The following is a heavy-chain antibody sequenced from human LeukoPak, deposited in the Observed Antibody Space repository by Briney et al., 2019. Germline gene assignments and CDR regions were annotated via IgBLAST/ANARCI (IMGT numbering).Heavy chain of an antibody. Sequence: ASETLSLTCTVSGGSTRSSSYYWSWIRQPAGTGLEWIGRIYASVTTNYNPSLKSRVTISVDTSKNQFSLNLSSVSAADTAVYYCAREFTFWGQGILVTVSS. CDR1: GGSTRSSSYY. CDR2: IYASVTT. CDR3: AREFTF. D-gene: IGHD3-16*01. J-gene: IGHJ4*02. V-gene: IGHV4-61*02.